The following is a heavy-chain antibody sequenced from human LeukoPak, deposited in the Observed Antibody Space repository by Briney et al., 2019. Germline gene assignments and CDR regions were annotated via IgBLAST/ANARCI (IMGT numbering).Heavy chain of an antibody. CDR3: ARDQDLGYCSGTSCQGGYAFDI. CDR1: GGFISTYY. Sequence: SETLSLTCTVSGGFISTYYWSWIRQPPGKGLEWLGYIYYSGSTNYNPSLKSRLTISADMSKNQFSLKLGSVTAADTAVYYCARDQDLGYCSGTSCQGGYAFDIWGQGTLVTVSS. J-gene: IGHJ3*02. CDR2: IYYSGST. D-gene: IGHD2-2*01. V-gene: IGHV4-59*01.